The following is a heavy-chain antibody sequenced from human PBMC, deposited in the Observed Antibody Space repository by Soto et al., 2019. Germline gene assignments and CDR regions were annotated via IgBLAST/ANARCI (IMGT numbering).Heavy chain of an antibody. V-gene: IGHV1-18*04. CDR2: ISAYNGNT. CDR3: ARVSYGDYGYNYYYYCGMDV. CDR1: GYTFTSYG. J-gene: IGHJ6*02. Sequence: GASVKVSCKDSGYTFTSYGISWVRQAHGQGLEWMGWISAYNGNTNYAQKLQGRVTMTTDTSTSTAYMELRSLRSDDTAVYYCARVSYGDYGYNYYYYCGMDVWGQGTTGTVSS. D-gene: IGHD4-17*01.